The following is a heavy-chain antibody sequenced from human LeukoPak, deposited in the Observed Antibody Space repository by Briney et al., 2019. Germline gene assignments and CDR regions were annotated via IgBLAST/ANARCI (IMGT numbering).Heavy chain of an antibody. CDR2: INPSGGST. CDR1: GYTFTSYY. CDR3: ARDLGYGGNSPLYYFDY. V-gene: IGHV1-46*01. Sequence: ASVKVSCKASGYTFTSYYMHWVRQAPGQGLEWMGIINPSGGSTSYAQKFQGRVTITADKSTSTAYMELSSLRSEDTAVYYCARDLGYGGNSPLYYFDYWGQGTLVTVSS. D-gene: IGHD4-23*01. J-gene: IGHJ4*02.